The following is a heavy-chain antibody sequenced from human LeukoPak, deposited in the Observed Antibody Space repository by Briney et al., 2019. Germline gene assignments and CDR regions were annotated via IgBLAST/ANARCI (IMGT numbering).Heavy chain of an antibody. Sequence: QSGGSLRLSCAASGFTFSSYGMSWVRQAPGKGLEWVSAISGSGGSTYYADSVKGRFTISRDNSKNTLYLQMNSLRAEDTAVYYCAKVVGRWLQSAYFDYWGQGTLVTVSS. CDR1: GFTFSSYG. J-gene: IGHJ4*02. CDR2: ISGSGGST. CDR3: AKVVGRWLQSAYFDY. D-gene: IGHD5-24*01. V-gene: IGHV3-23*01.